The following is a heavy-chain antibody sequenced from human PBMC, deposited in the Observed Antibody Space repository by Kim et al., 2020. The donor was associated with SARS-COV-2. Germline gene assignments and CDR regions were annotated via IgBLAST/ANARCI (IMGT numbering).Heavy chain of an antibody. CDR3: ARDRHRITMTRGAFDI. CDR2: INPSGGST. Sequence: ASVKVSCKASGYTFTSYYMHWVRQAPGQGLEWMGIINPSGGSTSYAQKFQGRVTMTRDTSTSTVYMELSSLRSEDTAVYYCARDRHRITMTRGAFDIWGQGTMVTVSS. D-gene: IGHD3-22*01. CDR1: GYTFTSYY. J-gene: IGHJ3*02. V-gene: IGHV1-46*01.